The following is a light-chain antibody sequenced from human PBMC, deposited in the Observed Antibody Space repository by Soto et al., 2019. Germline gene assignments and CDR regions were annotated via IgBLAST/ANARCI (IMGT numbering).Light chain of an antibody. CDR1: QGISSY. Sequence: AIRMTQSPSSLSASTGDRVTITCRASQGISSYLAWYQQKPGKAPNLLIYAASTLQSGVPSRFSGSGSGTDFTLTISCLQSEDFATYYCQQYYSYPLTFGGGSKADI. V-gene: IGKV1-8*01. CDR2: AAS. CDR3: QQYYSYPLT. J-gene: IGKJ4*01.